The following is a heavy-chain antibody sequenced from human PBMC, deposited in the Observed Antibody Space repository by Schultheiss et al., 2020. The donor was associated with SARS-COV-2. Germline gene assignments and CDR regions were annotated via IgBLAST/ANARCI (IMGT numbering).Heavy chain of an antibody. CDR1: GFTFSSYA. CDR2: ISYDGSNK. D-gene: IGHD3-10*01. CDR3: ARGGYGPLNALDV. Sequence: GGSLRLSCAASGFTFSSYAMHWVRQAPGKGLEWVAVISYDGSNKYYADSVRGRFTISRDNSKNTLYLKMNSLRAEDTAVYYCARGGYGPLNALDVWGQGTTVTVSS. V-gene: IGHV3-30*01. J-gene: IGHJ6*02.